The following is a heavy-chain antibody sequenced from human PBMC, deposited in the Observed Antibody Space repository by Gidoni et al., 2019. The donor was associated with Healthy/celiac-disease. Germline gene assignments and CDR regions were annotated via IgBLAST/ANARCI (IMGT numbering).Heavy chain of an antibody. CDR2: ISYDGSNK. J-gene: IGHJ4*02. D-gene: IGHD6-19*01. Sequence: QVQLVESGGGVVQPGRSLRLSCAASGFTFSSCGMHWVRQAPGKGLEWVAVISYDGSNKYYADSVKGRFTISRDNSKNTLYLQMNSLRAEDTAVYYCASPPPGRYSSGWYFDYWGQGTLVTVSS. V-gene: IGHV3-30*03. CDR1: GFTFSSCG. CDR3: ASPPPGRYSSGWYFDY.